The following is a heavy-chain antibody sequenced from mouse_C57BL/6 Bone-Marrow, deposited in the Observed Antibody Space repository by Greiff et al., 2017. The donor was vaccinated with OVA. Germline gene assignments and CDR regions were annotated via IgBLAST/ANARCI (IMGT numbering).Heavy chain of an antibody. J-gene: IGHJ4*01. CDR1: GFNIKDDY. D-gene: IGHD1-1*01. V-gene: IGHV14-4*01. Sequence: EVQLQQSGAELVRPGASVKLSCTASGFNIKDDYMHWVKQRPEQGLEWIGWIDPENGDTEYASKFQGKATITADTSSNTAYLQLSSLTSEDTAVYYCTSYGPLYAMDYWGQGTSVTVSS. CDR3: TSYGPLYAMDY. CDR2: IDPENGDT.